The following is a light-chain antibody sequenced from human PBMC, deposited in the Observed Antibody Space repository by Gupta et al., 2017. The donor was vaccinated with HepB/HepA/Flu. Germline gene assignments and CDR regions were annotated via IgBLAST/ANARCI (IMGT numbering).Light chain of an antibody. CDR2: GAS. CDR3: QQDSPGWT. Sequence: EIVMTQSPATLSVSPGERATLSCRASQSVSGNLAWYQQKPGQAPRLLIYGASTRATGIPARFSGSGSGTEFTLTISSLQSEDFAVYYCQQDSPGWTFGQGTKVEIK. J-gene: IGKJ1*01. V-gene: IGKV3-15*01. CDR1: QSVSGN.